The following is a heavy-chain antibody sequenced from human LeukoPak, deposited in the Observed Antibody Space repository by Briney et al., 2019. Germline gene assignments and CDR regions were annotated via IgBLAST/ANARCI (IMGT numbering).Heavy chain of an antibody. CDR1: GFTFSSYS. CDR2: ISGSSSYI. J-gene: IGHJ4*02. Sequence: GGSLRLSCAASGFTFSSYSMSWVGQAPGKGLEWVSSISGSSSYIYNADSVKGRFTISRDNAKNSLYLQMNSLRAEDTAVYYCERVLDCGGFHYWGQGTLVTVSS. V-gene: IGHV3-21*01. D-gene: IGHD4-23*01. CDR3: ERVLDCGGFHY.